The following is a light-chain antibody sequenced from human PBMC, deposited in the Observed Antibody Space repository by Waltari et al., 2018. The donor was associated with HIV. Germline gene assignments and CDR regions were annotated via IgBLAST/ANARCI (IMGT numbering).Light chain of an antibody. V-gene: IGLV3-25*03. Sequence: SYDLTQPPSVSVSPGQTARITCSGNALPKQYAYWYQQKPGQAPVLLIYKDTERPSGIPERFSGSSSGKTVTLTISGVQAEDEADYYCQSADTTGSLYVVGTGTKVTV. CDR3: QSADTTGSLYV. CDR2: KDT. CDR1: ALPKQY. J-gene: IGLJ1*01.